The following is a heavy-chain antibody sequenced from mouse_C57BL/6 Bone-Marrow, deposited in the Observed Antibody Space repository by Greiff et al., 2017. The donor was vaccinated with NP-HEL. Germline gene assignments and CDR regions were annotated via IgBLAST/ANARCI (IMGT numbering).Heavy chain of an antibody. Sequence: DVMLVESGGGLVQSGRSLRLSCATSGFTFSDFYMEWVRQAPGKGLEWLAASRNKANDYTTEYTASVKGRFIVSRDTSQSILYLQMNALRAEDTAIYYCARDAYDGYSRGNWFAYWGQGTLVTVSA. D-gene: IGHD2-3*01. J-gene: IGHJ3*01. CDR3: ARDAYDGYSRGNWFAY. V-gene: IGHV7-1*01. CDR1: GFTFSDFY. CDR2: SRNKANDYTT.